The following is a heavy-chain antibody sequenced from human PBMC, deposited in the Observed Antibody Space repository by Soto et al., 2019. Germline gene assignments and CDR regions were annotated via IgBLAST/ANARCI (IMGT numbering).Heavy chain of an antibody. Sequence: GGSLRLSCAAAGFTFSSYAMHWVRQAPGKGLEYVSAISSNGGSTYYANSVKGRFTISRDNSKNTLYLQMGSLRAEDMAVYYCAREWSEYYDFWSGYYTGPYMEVWGKGTTVTVSS. CDR2: ISSNGGST. D-gene: IGHD3-3*01. CDR3: AREWSEYYDFWSGYYTGPYMEV. J-gene: IGHJ6*03. CDR1: GFTFSSYA. V-gene: IGHV3-64*01.